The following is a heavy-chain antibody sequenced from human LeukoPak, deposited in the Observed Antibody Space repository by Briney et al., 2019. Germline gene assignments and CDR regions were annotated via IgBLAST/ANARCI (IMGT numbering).Heavy chain of an antibody. D-gene: IGHD6-13*01. CDR2: INPSGGYT. CDR3: ARGIAAARKSYYFDY. CDR1: GYTFTSYY. J-gene: IGHJ4*02. Sequence: ASVKVSCKASGYTFTSYYMHWVRQAPGQGLEWMGTINPSGGYTSYAQKLQGRVTMTRDTSTSTVYMEMSSLRSEGTAVYYCARGIAAARKSYYFDYWGQGTLVTVSS. V-gene: IGHV1-46*04.